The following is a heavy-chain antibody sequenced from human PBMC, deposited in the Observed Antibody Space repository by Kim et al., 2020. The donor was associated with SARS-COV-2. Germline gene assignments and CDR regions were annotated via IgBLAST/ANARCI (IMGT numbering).Heavy chain of an antibody. V-gene: IGHV4-59*01. D-gene: IGHD3-3*01. J-gene: IGHJ6*02. CDR3: ARVSLEWCEARRDV. Sequence: NPSHTSRVTISVDTSTNQFSLKLSSVTAADTAVYDCARVSLEWCEARRDVWGQGTTVTVSS.